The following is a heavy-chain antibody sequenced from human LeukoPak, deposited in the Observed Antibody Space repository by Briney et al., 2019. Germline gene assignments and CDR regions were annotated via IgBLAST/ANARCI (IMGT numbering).Heavy chain of an antibody. CDR2: IYYSGST. J-gene: IGHJ4*02. CDR1: GGSISSSSYY. D-gene: IGHD5-18*01. Sequence: SETLSLTCTVSGGSISSSSYYWGWIRQPPGKGLEWIGSIYYSGSTYYNPSLKSRVTISVDTSKNQFSLKLSSVTAADTAVYYCATIGVTGQLWLLSYFDYWGQGTLVTVSS. V-gene: IGHV4-39*07. CDR3: ATIGVTGQLWLLSYFDY.